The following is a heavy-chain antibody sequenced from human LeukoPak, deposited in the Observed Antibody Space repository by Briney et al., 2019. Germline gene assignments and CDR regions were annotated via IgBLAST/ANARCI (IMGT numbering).Heavy chain of an antibody. CDR3: AKGYCRGNSCYDDRGAFDY. V-gene: IGHV4-34*01. CDR1: GGSFSGYY. J-gene: IGHJ4*02. D-gene: IGHD2-2*01. Sequence: SETLSLTCAVYGGSFSGYYWSWIRQPPGKGLEWIGEINHSGSTTYNPSLKSRVTISVDTSKNQFSLKLSSVTAADTAVYYCAKGYCRGNSCYDDRGAFDYWGQGTLVTASS. CDR2: INHSGST.